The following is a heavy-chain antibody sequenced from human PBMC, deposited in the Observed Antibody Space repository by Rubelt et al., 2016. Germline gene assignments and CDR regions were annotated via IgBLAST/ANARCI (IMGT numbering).Heavy chain of an antibody. Sequence: QVQLQESGPGLVKPSETLSLTCTVSGASIRGFYCNWIRQPPGKGLEWIGYIYYSGGTNFNPSLKSRVTISVDTSKNQFSRRLTSATAADTAVYYCAGIPSGHSASWFHFWGQGTLVTVSS. D-gene: IGHD1-26*01. CDR3: AGIPSGHSASWFHF. CDR2: IYYSGGT. CDR1: GASIRGFY. J-gene: IGHJ4*02. V-gene: IGHV4-59*03.